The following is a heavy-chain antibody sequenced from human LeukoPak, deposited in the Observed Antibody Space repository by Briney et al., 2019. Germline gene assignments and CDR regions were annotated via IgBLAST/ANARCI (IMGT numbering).Heavy chain of an antibody. D-gene: IGHD2-21*02. CDR2: IFYSGNT. CDR3: MRVYEVTGHYGIDV. CDR1: GGSVSSGTYY. Sequence: KPSETLSLTCTVSGGSVSSGTYYWGWIRQHPGKGLEWIGYIFYSGNTYYNPSLKSRVTISLDTSKNQFSLRLSSVTAADTAAYYCMRVYEVTGHYGIDVWGRGTTVTVSS. V-gene: IGHV4-31*03. J-gene: IGHJ6*02.